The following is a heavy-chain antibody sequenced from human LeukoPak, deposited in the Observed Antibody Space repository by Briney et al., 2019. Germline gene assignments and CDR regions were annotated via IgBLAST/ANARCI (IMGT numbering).Heavy chain of an antibody. J-gene: IGHJ6*03. CDR1: GFTFNSYA. CDR3: ARGYSSSWYYYYYMDV. V-gene: IGHV3-30-3*01. D-gene: IGHD6-13*01. Sequence: GGSLRLSCAASGFTFNSYAMHWVRQAPGKGLEWVAVISYDGSNKYYADSVKGRFTISRDNSKNTLYLQMNSLRAEDTAVYYCARGYSSSWYYYYYMDVWGKGTTVTVSS. CDR2: ISYDGSNK.